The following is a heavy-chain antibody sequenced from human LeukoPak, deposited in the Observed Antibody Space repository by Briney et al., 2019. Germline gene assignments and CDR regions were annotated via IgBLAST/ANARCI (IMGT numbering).Heavy chain of an antibody. CDR2: VRSKSFGGST. CDR1: GFTFGDYS. J-gene: IGHJ6*03. CDR3: TRLRQDCSRDSCYYYFYYYYMDV. D-gene: IGHD2-15*01. Sequence: GGSLRLSCTTSGFTFGDYSMSWFRQAPGRGLEWVGFVRSKSFGGSTDYAASVKGRFTISRDDHKSIAYLLMDSLKTEDTAVYYCTRLRQDCSRDSCYYYFYYYYMDVWGKGTTVIVSS. V-gene: IGHV3-49*03.